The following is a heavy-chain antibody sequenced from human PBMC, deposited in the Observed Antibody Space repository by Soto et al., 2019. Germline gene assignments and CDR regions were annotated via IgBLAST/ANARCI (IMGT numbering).Heavy chain of an antibody. CDR3: ARDNSARRYFYDGMDV. V-gene: IGHV3-23*01. Sequence: EVLLLESGGDLVQPGGSLRLSCAVSGFTFSNYPMSWVRQAPGKGLEWVSTISHSGGSTYHADSVKGRFTISRDNSKNTLWLQMNSLRVEDTALYYCARDNSARRYFYDGMDVWGQGTTVTVSS. CDR1: GFTFSNYP. CDR2: ISHSGGST. J-gene: IGHJ6*02. D-gene: IGHD6-6*01.